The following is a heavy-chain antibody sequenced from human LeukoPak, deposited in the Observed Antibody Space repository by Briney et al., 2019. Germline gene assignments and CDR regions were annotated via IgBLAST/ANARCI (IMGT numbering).Heavy chain of an antibody. CDR2: ISDSGST. J-gene: IGHJ4*02. CDR3: ARGYDSSAYYPFNY. V-gene: IGHV4-59*11. Sequence: SETLSLTCVVSGGSLSTHHWSWIRQSPGRGLEWLGYISDSGSTNYNPSLKSRVTISVDTSKNQFSLMLSSVTAADTAVYYCARGYDSSAYYPFNYWGQGTLVTVSS. D-gene: IGHD3-22*01. CDR1: GGSLSTHH.